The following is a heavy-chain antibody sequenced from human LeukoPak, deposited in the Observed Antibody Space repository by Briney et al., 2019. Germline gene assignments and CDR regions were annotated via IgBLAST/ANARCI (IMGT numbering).Heavy chain of an antibody. J-gene: IGHJ3*02. CDR1: GFTSSSYG. V-gene: IGHV3-33*06. CDR2: IWYDGSNK. D-gene: IGHD3-22*01. CDR3: AKEFDSSGYSAFDI. Sequence: PGGSLRLSCAASGFTSSSYGMHWVRQAPGKGLEGVAVIWYDGSNKYYADSVKGRFTISRDNSKNTLYLQMNSLRAEDTAVYYCAKEFDSSGYSAFDIWGQGTMVTVSS.